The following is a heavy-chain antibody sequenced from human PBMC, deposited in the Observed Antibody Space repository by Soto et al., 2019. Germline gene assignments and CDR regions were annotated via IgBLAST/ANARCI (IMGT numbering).Heavy chain of an antibody. V-gene: IGHV3-73*01. J-gene: IGHJ4*02. CDR1: GLTFSGSA. CDR3: TSSLSGWYYFDY. D-gene: IGHD6-19*01. CDR2: IRSKANSYAT. Sequence: PGGSLRLSCAASGLTFSGSAIHWVRQASGKGLEWVGRIRSKANSYATAYAASVKGRFTISRDDSKNTAYLRMNSLKTEDTAVYYCTSSLSGWYYFDYWGQGTLVTVSS.